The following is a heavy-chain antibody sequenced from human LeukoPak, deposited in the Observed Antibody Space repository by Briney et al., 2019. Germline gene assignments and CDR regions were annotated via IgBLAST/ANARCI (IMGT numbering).Heavy chain of an antibody. CDR3: ARDQDSSSVDY. V-gene: IGHV3-48*01. J-gene: IGHJ4*02. CDR2: ISSSSSTI. D-gene: IGHD6-13*01. CDR1: GFTFSSYS. Sequence: PGGSLRLSCAASGFTFSSYSMNWVRQAPGKGLEWVSYISSSSSTIYYAGSVKGRFTISRDNAKNSLYLQMNSLRAEDTAVYYCARDQDSSSVDYWGQGTLVTVSS.